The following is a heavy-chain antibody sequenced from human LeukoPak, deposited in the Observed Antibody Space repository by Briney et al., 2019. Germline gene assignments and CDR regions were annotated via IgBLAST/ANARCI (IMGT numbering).Heavy chain of an antibody. V-gene: IGHV1-69*04. J-gene: IGHJ5*02. CDR2: IIPILGIA. Sequence: EASVKVSCKASGGTFSSYAISWVRQAPGQGLEWMGRIIPILGIANYAQKFQGRVTITADKSTSTAYMELSSLRSEDTAVYYCARVGTLGPGYSSSWYRGWWFDPWGQGTLVTVSS. CDR3: ARVGTLGPGYSSSWYRGWWFDP. D-gene: IGHD6-13*01. CDR1: GGTFSSYA.